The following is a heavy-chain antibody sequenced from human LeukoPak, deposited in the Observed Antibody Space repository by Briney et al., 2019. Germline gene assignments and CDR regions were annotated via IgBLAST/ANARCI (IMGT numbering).Heavy chain of an antibody. V-gene: IGHV4-34*01. Sequence: SETLSLTCAVYGGSFSGYYWSWIRQPPGKGLEWIGEINHSGSTNYNPSLKSRVTISVDTSKNQFSLKLSSVTAADTAVYYCARQNKGVLKAIYYYYYMDVWGKGTTVTVSS. CDR2: INHSGST. D-gene: IGHD3-3*01. CDR1: GGSFSGYY. J-gene: IGHJ6*03. CDR3: ARQNKGVLKAIYYYYYMDV.